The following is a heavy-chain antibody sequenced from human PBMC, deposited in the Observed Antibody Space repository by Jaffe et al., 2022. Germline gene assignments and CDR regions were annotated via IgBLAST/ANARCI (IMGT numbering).Heavy chain of an antibody. CDR1: GFTFDDYA. V-gene: IGHV3-43D*04. D-gene: IGHD2-15*01. CDR2: ISWDGGST. Sequence: EVQLVESGGVVVQPGGSLRLSCAASGFTFDDYAMHWVRQAPGKGLEWVSLISWDGGSTYYADSVKGRFTISRDNSKNSLYLQMNSLRAEDTALYYCAKDGIGVAATPYYFDYWGQGTLVTVSS. CDR3: AKDGIGVAATPYYFDY. J-gene: IGHJ4*02.